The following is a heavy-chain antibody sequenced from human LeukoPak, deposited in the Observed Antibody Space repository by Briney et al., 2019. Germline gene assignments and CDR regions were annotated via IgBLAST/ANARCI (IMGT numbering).Heavy chain of an antibody. CDR2: IYPGDSDT. D-gene: IGHD6-13*01. V-gene: IGHV5-51*01. CDR1: GYSFTSYW. CDR3: ARRVAAAGKIFDY. J-gene: IGHJ4*02. Sequence: GESLKISCKGSGYSFTSYWIGWVRQMPGKGLEWMGIIYPGDSDTRYSPSFQSQVTISADKSISTAYLQWSSLKASDTAMYYCARRVAAAGKIFDYWGQGTLVTVSS.